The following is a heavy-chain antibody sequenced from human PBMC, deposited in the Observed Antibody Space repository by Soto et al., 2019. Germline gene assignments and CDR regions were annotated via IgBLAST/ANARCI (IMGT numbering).Heavy chain of an antibody. CDR2: IIPILGIA. J-gene: IGHJ4*02. Sequence: SVKVSCKASGGTFSSYTISWVRQAHGQGLEWMGRIIPILGIANYAQKFQGRVTITADKSTSTAYMELSSLRSEDTAVYYCARVARSSGSTYYFDYWGQGTLVTVSS. CDR1: GGTFSSYT. CDR3: ARVARSSGSTYYFDY. D-gene: IGHD6-19*01. V-gene: IGHV1-69*02.